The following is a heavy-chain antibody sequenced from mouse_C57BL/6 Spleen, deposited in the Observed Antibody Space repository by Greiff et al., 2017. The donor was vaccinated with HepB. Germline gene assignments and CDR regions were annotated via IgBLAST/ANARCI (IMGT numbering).Heavy chain of an antibody. J-gene: IGHJ4*01. CDR1: GYSITNGNHW. D-gene: IGHD2-1*01. V-gene: IGHV3-4*01. CDR3: ARGEGSTMVTKDYVMDY. Sequence: EVKLQESGPALVKPSQTVSLTCTVTGYSITNGNHWWNWIRQVSGSKLEWIGYISSSGSTDSNPSLKSRISITRDTSKNQLFLQLNSVTTEDIATYYCARGEGSTMVTKDYVMDYWGQGTSVTVSS. CDR2: ISSSGST.